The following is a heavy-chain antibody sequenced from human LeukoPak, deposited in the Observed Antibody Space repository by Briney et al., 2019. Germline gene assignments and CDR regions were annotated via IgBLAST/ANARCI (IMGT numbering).Heavy chain of an antibody. CDR3: ARLRGYYDSSGYYSGRYFDY. Sequence: SETLSLTCTVSGGSISSRSYYWGWIRQPPGKGLEWIGSIYYSGSTYYNPSLKSRVTMSVDTSKNQFSLKLSSVTAADTAVYYCARLRGYYDSSGYYSGRYFDYWGQGTLVTVSS. V-gene: IGHV4-39*01. J-gene: IGHJ4*02. CDR1: GGSISSRSYY. CDR2: IYYSGST. D-gene: IGHD3-22*01.